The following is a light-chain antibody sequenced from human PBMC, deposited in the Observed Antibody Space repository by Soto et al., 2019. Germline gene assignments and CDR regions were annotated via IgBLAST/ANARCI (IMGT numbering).Light chain of an antibody. CDR3: CSYAGSSTFVV. CDR2: DVS. J-gene: IGLJ2*01. V-gene: IGLV2-11*01. Sequence: QSALTQPRSVSGSPGQSVTISCTGTNSYIGNYNYVSWYQQHPGKAPKVMIYDVSKRPSGVPDRFSGSKSGNTASLTISGLQDEDEADYYCCSYAGSSTFVVFGGGTKLTVL. CDR1: NSYIGNYNY.